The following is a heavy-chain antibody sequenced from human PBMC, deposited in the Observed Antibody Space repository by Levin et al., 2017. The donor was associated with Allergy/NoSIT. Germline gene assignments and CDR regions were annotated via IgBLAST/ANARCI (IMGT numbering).Heavy chain of an antibody. J-gene: IGHJ6*03. CDR2: IYYSGST. CDR3: ARGRWLRPAGEYYYMDV. Sequence: SETLSLTCTVSGGSISSYYWSWIRQPPGKGLEWIGYIYYSGSTNYNPSLKSRVTISVDTSKNQFSLKLSSVTAADTAVYYCARGRWLRPAGEYYYMDVRGKGTTVTVSS. D-gene: IGHD5-12*01. CDR1: GGSISSYY. V-gene: IGHV4-59*01.